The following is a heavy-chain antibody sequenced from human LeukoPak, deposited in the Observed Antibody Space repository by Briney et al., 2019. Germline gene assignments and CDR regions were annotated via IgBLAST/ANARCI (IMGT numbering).Heavy chain of an antibody. CDR2: IKQDGSET. V-gene: IGHV3-7*01. CDR1: GFTFSSYA. CDR3: ARQRGSGCLDY. D-gene: IGHD6-19*01. J-gene: IGHJ4*02. Sequence: GGSLRLSCAASGFTFSSYAMSWVRQAPGKGLEWVANIKQDGSETYYVDSVKGRFTISRDNAKNSLSLQMNSLRAEDTAVYCCARQRGSGCLDYWGQGTLVTVSS.